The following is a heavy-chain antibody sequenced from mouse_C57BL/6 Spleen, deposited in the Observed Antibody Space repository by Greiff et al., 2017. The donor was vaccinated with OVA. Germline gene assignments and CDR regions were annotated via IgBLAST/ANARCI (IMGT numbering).Heavy chain of an antibody. CDR3: ANSNHWYFDV. V-gene: IGHV3-6*01. CDR1: GYSITSGYY. D-gene: IGHD2-5*01. J-gene: IGHJ1*03. Sequence: EVQRVESGPGLVKPSQSLSLTCSVTGYSITSGYYWNWIRQFPGNKLEWMGYISYDGSNNYNPSLKNRISITRDTSKNQFFLKLNSVTTEDTATYYCANSNHWYFDVWGTGTTVTVSS. CDR2: ISYDGSN.